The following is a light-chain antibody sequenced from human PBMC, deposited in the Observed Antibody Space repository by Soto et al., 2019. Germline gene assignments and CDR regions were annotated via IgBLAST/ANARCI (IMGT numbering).Light chain of an antibody. CDR2: DTS. CDR3: QQRSNGVT. V-gene: IGKV3-11*01. CDR1: QSVSKY. J-gene: IGKJ4*01. Sequence: EIVLTQSPATLSLSPGERATLSCGASQSVSKYLAWYQQKPGQAPRLLIYDTSNRASGIPARFSGSGSGTAFTLTISSLEPQDFAVYYCQQRSNGVTFGGGTKVEIK.